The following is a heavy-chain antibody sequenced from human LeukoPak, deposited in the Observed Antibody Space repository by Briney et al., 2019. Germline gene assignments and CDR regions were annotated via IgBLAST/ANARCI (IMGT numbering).Heavy chain of an antibody. CDR1: GFTFNSYG. Sequence: GGSLRLSCAASGFTFNSYGMHWVRQAPGKGLEWVAGIAYDGSKKNNADSVKGRFTISRDNSKNTLYLQMNSLRAEDTAVYYCAKDYYYGSGSYQYYFDYWGQGTPVTVSS. CDR3: AKDYYYGSGSYQYYFDY. CDR2: IAYDGSKK. D-gene: IGHD3-10*01. V-gene: IGHV3-30*18. J-gene: IGHJ4*02.